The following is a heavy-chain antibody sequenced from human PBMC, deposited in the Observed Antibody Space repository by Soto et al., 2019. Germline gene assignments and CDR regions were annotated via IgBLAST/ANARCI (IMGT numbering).Heavy chain of an antibody. V-gene: IGHV3-30*18. CDR1: GFTFSSYG. CDR3: AKDWDSVSYYYYYGMDV. J-gene: IGHJ6*02. Sequence: GGSLRLSCAASGFTFSSYGMHWVRQAPGKGLEWVAVISYDGSNKYYADSVKGRFTISRDNSKNTLYLQMNSLRAEDTAVYYCAKDWDSVSYYYYYGMDVWGQGTTVTVSS. CDR2: ISYDGSNK. D-gene: IGHD1-26*01.